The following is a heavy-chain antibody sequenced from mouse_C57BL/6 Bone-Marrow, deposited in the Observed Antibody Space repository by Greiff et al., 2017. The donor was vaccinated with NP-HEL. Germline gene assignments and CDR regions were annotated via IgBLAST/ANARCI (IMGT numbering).Heavy chain of an antibody. V-gene: IGHV1-82*01. J-gene: IGHJ3*01. Sequence: QVQLQQSGPELVKPGASVKISCKASGYAFSSSWMNWVKQRPGKGLEWIGRIYPGDGDTNYNGTFKGKATLTADKSSSTAYKQLSSLTSEDSAVYFCARRSSSPWFAYWGQGTLVTVSA. CDR1: GYAFSSSW. D-gene: IGHD6-1*01. CDR3: ARRSSSPWFAY. CDR2: IYPGDGDT.